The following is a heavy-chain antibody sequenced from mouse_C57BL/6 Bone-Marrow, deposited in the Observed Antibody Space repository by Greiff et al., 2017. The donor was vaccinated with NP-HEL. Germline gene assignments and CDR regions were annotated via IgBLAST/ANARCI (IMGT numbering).Heavy chain of an antibody. J-gene: IGHJ1*03. CDR2: IHPNSGST. Sequence: QVQLQQPGAELVKPGASVKLSCKASGYTFTSYWMHWVKQRPGQGLEWIGMIHPNSGSTNYNEKFKSKATLTVDKSSSTAYMQLSSLTSEDSAVYYCARCYYCSSFYWYFDVWGTGTTVTVSS. D-gene: IGHD1-1*01. V-gene: IGHV1-64*01. CDR3: ARCYYCSSFYWYFDV. CDR1: GYTFTSYW.